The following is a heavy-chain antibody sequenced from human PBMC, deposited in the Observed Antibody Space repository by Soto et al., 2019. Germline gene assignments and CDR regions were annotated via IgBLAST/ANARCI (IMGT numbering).Heavy chain of an antibody. D-gene: IGHD3-3*01. CDR3: ARDSRFLEEGYYYYGMDV. Sequence: SVKVSCKSSGGPFSSYAISLVRQAPGQGLEWMGGIIPIFGTANYAQKFQGRVTITADESTSTAYMELSSLRSEDTAVYYCARDSRFLEEGYYYYGMDVWGQGTTVTVSS. CDR2: IIPIFGTA. CDR1: GGPFSSYA. J-gene: IGHJ6*01. V-gene: IGHV1-69*13.